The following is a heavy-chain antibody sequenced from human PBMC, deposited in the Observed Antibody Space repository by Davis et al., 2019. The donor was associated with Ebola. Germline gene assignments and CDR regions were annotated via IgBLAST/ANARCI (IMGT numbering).Heavy chain of an antibody. J-gene: IGHJ2*01. V-gene: IGHV1-8*01. CDR2: MNPNSGNT. CDR1: GYTFTSHG. Sequence: ASVKVSCKASGYTFTSHGISWVRQAPGQGLEWMGWMNPNSGNTGYAQKFQGRVTMTRDNSISTAYMELSSLTSEDTAVYFCARAYWYFDLWGRGTLVTVSS. CDR3: ARAYWYFDL.